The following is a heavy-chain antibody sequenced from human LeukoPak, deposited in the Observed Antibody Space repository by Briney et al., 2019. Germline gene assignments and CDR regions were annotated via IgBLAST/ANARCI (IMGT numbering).Heavy chain of an antibody. D-gene: IGHD2-21*01. CDR1: GFNFSNYG. CDR2: ISGRGVST. J-gene: IGHJ4*02. V-gene: IGHV3-23*01. CDR3: ASHGDSYYVFSY. Sequence: GGSLRLSCAASGFNFSNYGMSWVRQAPGKGLEWVSSISGRGVSTYYADSMKGRFTISRDISKNTLFLQVNSLRAEDTAVYYCASHGDSYYVFSYWGQGTVLTVSS.